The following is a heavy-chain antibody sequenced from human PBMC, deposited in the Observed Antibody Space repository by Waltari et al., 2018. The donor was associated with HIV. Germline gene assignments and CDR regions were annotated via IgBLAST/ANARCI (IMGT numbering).Heavy chain of an antibody. CDR3: ARAYCGGDCYSYGMDV. Sequence: QVQLVQSGAEVKKPGSSVKVSCKASGGTFSSYAISWVRQAPGQGLEWMGGIIPIFGTANYAQKCQGRVTITADESTSTAYMELSSLRSEDTAVYYCARAYCGGDCYSYGMDVWGQGTTVTVSS. J-gene: IGHJ6*02. CDR1: GGTFSSYA. D-gene: IGHD2-21*01. CDR2: IIPIFGTA. V-gene: IGHV1-69*01.